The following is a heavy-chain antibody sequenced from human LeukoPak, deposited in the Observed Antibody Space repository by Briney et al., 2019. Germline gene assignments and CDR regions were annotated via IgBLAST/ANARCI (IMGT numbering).Heavy chain of an antibody. CDR1: GGSISSGSYY. V-gene: IGHV4-61*02. CDR3: ARHEPGCCSSTSCYYSNWFDP. CDR2: IYTSGST. J-gene: IGHJ5*02. Sequence: SETLSLTCTVSGGSISSGSYYWSWIRQPAGKGLEWIGRIYTSGSTNYNPSLKSRVTISVDTSKNQFSLKLSSVTAADTAVYYCARHEPGCCSSTSCYYSNWFDPWGQGTLVTVSS. D-gene: IGHD2-2*01.